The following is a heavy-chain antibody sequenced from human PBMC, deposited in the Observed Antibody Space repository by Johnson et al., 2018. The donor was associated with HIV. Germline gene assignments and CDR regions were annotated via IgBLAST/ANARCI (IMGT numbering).Heavy chain of an antibody. Sequence: QVQLVESGGGLVKPGGSLRLSCAASGFTFSDYYMSWIRQAPGKGLEWVSYISSSGSTIYYADSVKGRFTISRDNAKNSLYLQMNSLKVEDTAVYYCTTDGLWFGDPSFDIWGQGTVVTVSS. V-gene: IGHV3-11*01. CDR3: TTDGLWFGDPSFDI. J-gene: IGHJ3*02. CDR1: GFTFSDYY. D-gene: IGHD3-10*01. CDR2: ISSSGSTI.